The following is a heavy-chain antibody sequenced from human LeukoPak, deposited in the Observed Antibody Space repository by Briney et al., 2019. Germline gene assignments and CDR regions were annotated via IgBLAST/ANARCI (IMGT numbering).Heavy chain of an antibody. CDR3: ARRAAGFDY. CDR2: IYYSGST. D-gene: IGHD6-13*01. J-gene: IGHJ4*02. V-gene: IGHV4-39*01. CDR1: GGSISSSSYY. Sequence: SETLSLTCTVSGGSISSSSYYWGWLRQPPGKGLEWIGSIYYSGSTYYNPSLKSRVTISVDTSKNQFSLKLSSVTAADTAVYYCARRAAGFDYWGQGTLVTVSS.